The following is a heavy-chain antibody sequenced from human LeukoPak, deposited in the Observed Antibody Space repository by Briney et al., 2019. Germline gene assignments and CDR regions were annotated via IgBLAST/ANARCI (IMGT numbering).Heavy chain of an antibody. V-gene: IGHV4-4*07. Sequence: SETLSLTCTVSGGSISSYYWSWIRQPAGRGLEWIGRIYTSGSTNYNPSLKSRVAMSVDTSKNQFSLKLSSVTAADTAVYYCARGLYDYVWGSYRPPFDYWGQGTLVTVSS. CDR3: ARGLYDYVWGSYRPPFDY. CDR1: GGSISSYY. CDR2: IYTSGST. J-gene: IGHJ4*02. D-gene: IGHD3-16*02.